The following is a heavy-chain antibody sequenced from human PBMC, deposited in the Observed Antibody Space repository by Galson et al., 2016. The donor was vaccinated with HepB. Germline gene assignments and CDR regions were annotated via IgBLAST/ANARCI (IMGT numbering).Heavy chain of an antibody. D-gene: IGHD1/OR15-1a*01. CDR2: IWYDGSNK. J-gene: IGHJ4*02. V-gene: IGHV3-33*01. CDR3: ARACGTAGAIDY. Sequence: SLRLSCAASGFTFSNSGMHWVRQAPGKWLEWVAVIWYDGSNKYYGDSVKGRFTISRDNSKNTLYLEMNNLRVDDTAVYYCARACGTAGAIDYWGQGTLITVSS. CDR1: GFTFSNSG.